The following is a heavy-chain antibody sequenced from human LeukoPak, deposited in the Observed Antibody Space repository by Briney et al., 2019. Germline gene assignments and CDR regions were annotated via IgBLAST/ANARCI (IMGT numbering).Heavy chain of an antibody. CDR3: AKARIASAGTGAFDV. CDR1: GFTVSSYG. J-gene: IGHJ3*01. V-gene: IGHV3-23*01. CDR2: FSATDGSA. D-gene: IGHD6-13*01. Sequence: GGSLRLSCAASGFTVSSYGMTWVRQAPGKGLEWVSAFSATDGSAQYAESVKGRFTISRDKSKNSLYLQMNSLRDEDTAVYYCAKARIASAGTGAFDVWGQGTMVTVSS.